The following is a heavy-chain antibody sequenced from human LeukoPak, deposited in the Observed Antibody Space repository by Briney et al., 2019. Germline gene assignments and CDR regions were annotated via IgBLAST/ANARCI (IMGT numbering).Heavy chain of an antibody. CDR2: IKQDGSEK. V-gene: IGHV3-7*01. CDR1: GFTFSSYS. D-gene: IGHD1-26*01. Sequence: HPGGSLRLSCAASGFTFSSYSMSWVRQAPGKGLEWVANIKQDGSEKYYVDSVKGRFTISRDNAKNSLYLQMNSLRAEDTAVYYCARDARPKYSGSYLEVDWFDPWGQGTLVTVSS. J-gene: IGHJ5*02. CDR3: ARDARPKYSGSYLEVDWFDP.